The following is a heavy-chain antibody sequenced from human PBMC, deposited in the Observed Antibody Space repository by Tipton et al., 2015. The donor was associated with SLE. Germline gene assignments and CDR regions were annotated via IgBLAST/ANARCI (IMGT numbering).Heavy chain of an antibody. V-gene: IGHV4-38-2*02. CDR1: GYSISSGYY. CDR3: ARDRPRYYDSSGYSSLDAFDI. Sequence: TLSLTCAVSGYSISSGYYWGWIRQPPGKGLEWIGSIYHSGSTYYNPSLKSRVTISVDTSKNQFSLKLSSVTAADTAVYYCARDRPRYYDSSGYSSLDAFDIWDQGTMVTVSS. J-gene: IGHJ3*02. D-gene: IGHD3-22*01. CDR2: IYHSGST.